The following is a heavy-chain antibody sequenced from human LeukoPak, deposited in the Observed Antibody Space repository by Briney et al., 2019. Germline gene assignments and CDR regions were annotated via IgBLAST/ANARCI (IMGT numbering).Heavy chain of an antibody. CDR3: ARDGDYDILTGYYTRFDY. J-gene: IGHJ4*02. CDR1: GFTFSSYA. V-gene: IGHV3-64*01. D-gene: IGHD3-9*01. CDR2: ISSNGGST. Sequence: GGSLRLSCAASGFTFSSYAMHWVRQAPGKGLEYVSAISSNGGSTYYANSVKGRFTISRDDSKNTLYLQMGSLRAEDMAVYYCARDGDYDILTGYYTRFDYWGQGTLVTVSS.